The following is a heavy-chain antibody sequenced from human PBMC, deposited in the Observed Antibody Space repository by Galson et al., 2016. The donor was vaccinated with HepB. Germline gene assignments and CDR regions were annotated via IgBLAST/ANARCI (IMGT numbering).Heavy chain of an antibody. CDR2: IYPGDSDT. CDR1: GYRFTTYW. Sequence: QSGAEVKKPGESLTISCKGSGYRFTTYWIDWVRQVPGKGLEWMGTIYPGDSDTRYSPSFQGQVTISADKSISAAYLQWGSLKASDTAMYYCARLTTLTTGGHYSGSGSYYKLGHWFDPWGQGTLVTVSS. CDR3: ARLTTLTTGGHYSGSGSYYKLGHWFDP. D-gene: IGHD3-10*01. V-gene: IGHV5-51*01. J-gene: IGHJ5*02.